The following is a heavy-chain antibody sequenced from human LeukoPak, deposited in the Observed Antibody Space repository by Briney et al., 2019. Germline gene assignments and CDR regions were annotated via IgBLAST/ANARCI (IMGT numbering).Heavy chain of an antibody. CDR1: GYSFTTYW. CDR2: TYPGDSDT. D-gene: IGHD5-18*01. CDR3: ARTSMVNLYYLDY. J-gene: IGHJ4*02. V-gene: IGHV5-51*01. Sequence: GESLKISCKASGYSFTTYWIAWERQMPGKGLEWMGITYPGDSDTRYSPSFQGQVTISVDKSITTAYLQWSSLKASDTAMYYCARTSMVNLYYLDYWGQGTLVTVSS.